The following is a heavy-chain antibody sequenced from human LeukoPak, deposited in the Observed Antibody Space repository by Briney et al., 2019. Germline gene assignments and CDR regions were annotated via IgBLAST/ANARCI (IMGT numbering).Heavy chain of an antibody. V-gene: IGHV3-74*01. Sequence: GRSLRLSCAASGFTFSSYWMHWVRQAPGKGLVWVSRINTDGSSTSYADSVKGRFTISRDNAKNTLYLQMNSLRAEGTAVYYCARDQGDSSSWSFDYWGQGTLVTVSS. CDR3: ARDQGDSSSWSFDY. J-gene: IGHJ4*02. CDR2: INTDGSST. D-gene: IGHD6-13*01. CDR1: GFTFSSYW.